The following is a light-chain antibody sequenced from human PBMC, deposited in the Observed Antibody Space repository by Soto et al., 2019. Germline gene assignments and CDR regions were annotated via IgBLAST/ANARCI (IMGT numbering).Light chain of an antibody. Sequence: EIVLTQSPGTLSLSPGERATLSCRASQSVSNNYLAWYQQKPGQAPRLLIYGASTRATGIPARFSGSGSGTEFTLTISSLQSEDFAVYYCQQYNNWPTLTFGQGTKGDIK. CDR3: QQYNNWPTLT. V-gene: IGKV3-15*01. CDR2: GAS. J-gene: IGKJ1*01. CDR1: QSVSNN.